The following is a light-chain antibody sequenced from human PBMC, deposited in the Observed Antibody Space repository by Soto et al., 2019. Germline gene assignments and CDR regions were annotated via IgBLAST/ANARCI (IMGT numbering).Light chain of an antibody. CDR3: QVWHSHSDHPV. Sequence: SYELTQPPSVSVAPGQTAKITCAGDNIGSRTVHWYQQKPGQAPVLVVYDDSGRPSGIPERFSRSNSGNTATLTISRVEGGDEADYHGQVWHSHSDHPVFGGGTQLTVL. J-gene: IGLJ3*02. CDR2: DDS. V-gene: IGLV3-21*02. CDR1: NIGSRT.